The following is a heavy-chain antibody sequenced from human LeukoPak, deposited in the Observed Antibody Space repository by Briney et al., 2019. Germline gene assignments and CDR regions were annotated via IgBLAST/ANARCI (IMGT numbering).Heavy chain of an antibody. CDR2: IWARTYFI. CDR3: AREITMVRGIGGIRYFDL. CDR1: GVPYSISP. D-gene: IGHD3-10*01. V-gene: IGHV3-21*05. Sequence: GGSLRLSCAASGVPYSISPLNWVRQAPGKGLEWVSYIWARTYFIWYADSVKGRFTISRDNAKNSLYLQMNSLRAEDTAVYYCAREITMVRGIGGIRYFDLWGRGTLVTVSS. J-gene: IGHJ2*01.